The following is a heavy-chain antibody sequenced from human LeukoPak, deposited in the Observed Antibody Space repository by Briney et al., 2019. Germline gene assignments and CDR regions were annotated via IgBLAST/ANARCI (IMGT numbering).Heavy chain of an antibody. J-gene: IGHJ4*02. Sequence: QTGGSLRLSCAASGFTFSSYGMHWVRQAPGKGLEWVAVISYDGSNKYYADSVKGRFTISRDNSKNTLYLQMNSLRAEDTAVYYCAKDHAAYSYGPAFFDYWGQGTLVTVSS. D-gene: IGHD5-18*01. V-gene: IGHV3-30*18. CDR1: GFTFSSYG. CDR3: AKDHAAYSYGPAFFDY. CDR2: ISYDGSNK.